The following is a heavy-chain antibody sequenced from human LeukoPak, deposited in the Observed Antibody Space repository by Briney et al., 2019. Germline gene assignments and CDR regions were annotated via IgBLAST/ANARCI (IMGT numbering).Heavy chain of an antibody. CDR3: ARHQLYYDFWSGYNYYYMDV. CDR1: GGSISSYY. D-gene: IGHD3-3*01. Sequence: SETLSLTCTVSGGSISSYYWSWIRQPPGKGLEWIGYIYTSGSTNYNPSLKSRVTISVDTSKNQFSLKLSSGTAADTAVYYCARHQLYYDFWSGYNYYYMDVWGKGTTVTVSS. J-gene: IGHJ6*03. V-gene: IGHV4-4*09. CDR2: IYTSGST.